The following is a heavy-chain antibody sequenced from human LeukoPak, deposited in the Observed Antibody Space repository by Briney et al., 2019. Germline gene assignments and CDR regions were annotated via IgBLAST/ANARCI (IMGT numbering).Heavy chain of an antibody. CDR3: AKHLGSHSFLFYYMDV. D-gene: IGHD2-21*01. CDR2: LSGSGGAT. V-gene: IGHV3-23*01. CDR1: EFTFSRFA. Sequence: GGSLRLSREASEFTFSRFAMSWIRQPPGTGLEWVSTLSGSGGATYYADSVKGRFTTSRDNSKDTLYLQMDNLRADDTAVYYCAKHLGSHSFLFYYMDVWGKGTSVIVSS. J-gene: IGHJ6*03.